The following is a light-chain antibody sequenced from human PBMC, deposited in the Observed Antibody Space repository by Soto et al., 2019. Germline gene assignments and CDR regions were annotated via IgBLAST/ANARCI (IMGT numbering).Light chain of an antibody. J-gene: IGKJ1*01. Sequence: DIQMTQSPSTLSASVGDRVTITCRASQSISTWLAWYQQKPGKAPKLLIYKASSLESGVPSRFSGSGSGTEFTLTISSLQPDEFATYYCQQYINRWTFGQGTKVDIK. CDR1: QSISTW. CDR2: KAS. CDR3: QQYINRWT. V-gene: IGKV1-5*03.